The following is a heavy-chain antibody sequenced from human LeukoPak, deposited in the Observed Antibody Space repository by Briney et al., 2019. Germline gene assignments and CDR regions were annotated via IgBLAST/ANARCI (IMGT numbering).Heavy chain of an antibody. D-gene: IGHD3-9*01. J-gene: IGHJ4*02. CDR3: ARGLSDRWFYFAP. Sequence: RGGSLRLSCTASGFTFTSNWMHWVRQVPGKGPVWVSRINYDGTSISYAESVKGRFTISRDTAENTLYLQMNSLRAEDTAVYHSARGLSDRWFYFAPWVQGTLVSDSS. CDR1: GFTFTSNW. V-gene: IGHV3-74*01. CDR2: INYDGTSI.